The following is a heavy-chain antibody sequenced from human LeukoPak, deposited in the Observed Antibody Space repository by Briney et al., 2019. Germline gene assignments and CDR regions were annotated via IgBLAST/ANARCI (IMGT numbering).Heavy chain of an antibody. Sequence: ASVKVSCKASGYTFTSYGISWVRQAPGQGLEWMGWISAYNGNTNYAQKLQGRVTMTTDTSTSTAYMELRSLRSDDTAVYYCARDERARGGNSGYFDYWGQGTLITVSS. CDR3: ARDERARGGNSGYFDY. V-gene: IGHV1-18*01. CDR1: GYTFTSYG. J-gene: IGHJ4*02. D-gene: IGHD4-23*01. CDR2: ISAYNGNT.